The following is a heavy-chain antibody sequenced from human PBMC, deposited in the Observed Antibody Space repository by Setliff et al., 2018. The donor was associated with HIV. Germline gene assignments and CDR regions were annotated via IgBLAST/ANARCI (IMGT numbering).Heavy chain of an antibody. Sequence: PSETLSLTCTVSAGSIRSSTYYWAWIRQPPGKGLEWIGTIYYSGSTYYNPSLKSRATISADMSKNQFSLRLSSVTAADTAVYYCIIAYSSGWLAPMGFDSWGQGTLVTVSS. CDR1: AGSIRSSTYY. CDR2: IYYSGST. D-gene: IGHD6-19*01. CDR3: IIAYSSGWLAPMGFDS. V-gene: IGHV4-39*01. J-gene: IGHJ4*02.